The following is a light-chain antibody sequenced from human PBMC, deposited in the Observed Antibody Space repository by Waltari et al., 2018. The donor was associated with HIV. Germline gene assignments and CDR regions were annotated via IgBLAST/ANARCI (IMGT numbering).Light chain of an antibody. Sequence: QSALTQPPSASGSPGQSVTISCTGTSSHVAGYNSVSWYQQLPGKATKLLIFEVNTRPSGVPDRFSGSQACNTAALTVSGLHPEDEADYYCSSHAGSNLFVVCGGGTKLTVL. CDR2: EVN. CDR3: SSHAGSNLFVV. V-gene: IGLV2-8*01. CDR1: SSHVAGYNS. J-gene: IGLJ2*01.